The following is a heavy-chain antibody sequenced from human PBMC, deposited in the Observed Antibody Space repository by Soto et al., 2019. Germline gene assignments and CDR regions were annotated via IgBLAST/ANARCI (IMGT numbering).Heavy chain of an antibody. Sequence: PGESLKISCKGSGYTFTNYWIGWVRQMPGKGPEWMGIIYPGDSDTKYNPSFQGQVTISADKSITTTYLQWSSLKASDTAIYYCAASIFXYGMDVWGQGTTVTVSS. CDR3: AASIFXYGMDV. CDR1: GYTFTNYW. V-gene: IGHV5-51*01. CDR2: IYPGDSDT. J-gene: IGHJ6*02.